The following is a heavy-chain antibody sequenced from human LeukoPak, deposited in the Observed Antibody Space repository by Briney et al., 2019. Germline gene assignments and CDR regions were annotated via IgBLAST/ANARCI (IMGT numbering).Heavy chain of an antibody. CDR1: GFTLSSYS. CDR2: ISSSSGTI. Sequence: PGGSLRLSCAASGFTLSSYSMNWVRQAPGKGLERVSYISSSSGTIYYADSVKGRFTISRDNAKNSLYLQMNSLRAEDTAVYYCARLAGIWFGEPDHDAFDIWGQGTMVTVSS. CDR3: ARLAGIWFGEPDHDAFDI. D-gene: IGHD3-10*01. J-gene: IGHJ3*02. V-gene: IGHV3-48*01.